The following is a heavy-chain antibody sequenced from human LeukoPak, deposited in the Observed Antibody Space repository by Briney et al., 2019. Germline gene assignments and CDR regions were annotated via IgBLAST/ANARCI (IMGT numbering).Heavy chain of an antibody. D-gene: IGHD6-25*01. V-gene: IGHV4-39*07. J-gene: IGHJ4*02. CDR2: FYDSGNT. CDR3: VIFVGF. Sequence: SDTLSLTCTVSGSISSSNFYWGWIRQPPGKGLEWIGSFYDSGNTYYNPSLKSRATISVDTSKNHFSLKLTSVTAADTAVYYCVIFVGFWGRGILVTVSS. CDR1: GSISSSNFY.